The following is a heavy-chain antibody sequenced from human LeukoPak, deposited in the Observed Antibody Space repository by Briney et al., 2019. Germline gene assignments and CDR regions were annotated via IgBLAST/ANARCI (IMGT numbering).Heavy chain of an antibody. J-gene: IGHJ4*02. D-gene: IGHD4-17*01. CDR1: GFTFSSYS. CDR2: ISSSSSTI. Sequence: GGSLRLSCAVSGFTFSSYSMNWVRQAPGKGLEWVSYISSSSSTIYYADSVKGRFTISRDNAKNSLYLQMNSLRAEDTAVYYCARSNDYGDKHFDYWGQGTLVTVSS. V-gene: IGHV3-48*04. CDR3: ARSNDYGDKHFDY.